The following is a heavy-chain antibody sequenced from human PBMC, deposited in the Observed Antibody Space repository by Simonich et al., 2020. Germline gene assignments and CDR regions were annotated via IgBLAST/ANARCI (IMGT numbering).Heavy chain of an antibody. J-gene: IGHJ2*01. D-gene: IGHD6-25*01. CDR1: GYTFTGYY. CDR3: ARGGLGHWYFDL. V-gene: IGHV1-2*02. Sequence: QVQLVQSGAEVKKPGASVKVSCKASGYTFTGYYMHWERQAPGQGFEWMGWINPNRGGTNYAQKFQGRVTMTRDTSISTAYMELSRLRSDDTAVYYCARGGLGHWYFDLWGRGTLVTVSS. CDR2: INPNRGGT.